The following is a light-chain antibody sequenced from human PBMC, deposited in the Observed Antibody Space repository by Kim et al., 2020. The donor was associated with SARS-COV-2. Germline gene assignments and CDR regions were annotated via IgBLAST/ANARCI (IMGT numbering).Light chain of an antibody. CDR1: SLRNYY. Sequence: ALGQTVRITCQGASLRNYYATWYQQKPGQAPLLVIYGKNNRPSGITDRFSGSSSGSTASLTITGAQSEDEADYYFSSRDYSDNRVLFGGGTQLTVL. V-gene: IGLV3-19*01. CDR2: GKN. J-gene: IGLJ2*01. CDR3: SSRDYSDNRVL.